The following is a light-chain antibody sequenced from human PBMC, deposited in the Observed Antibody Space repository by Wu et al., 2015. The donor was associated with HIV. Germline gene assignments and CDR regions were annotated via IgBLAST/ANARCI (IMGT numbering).Light chain of an antibody. Sequence: DTLLTQSPGTLSLSPGERATLSCRASQSVTSNYLAWYQQKPGQAPRLLIYATSNRATGIPDRISGSGSGTLFTLTISRLEPEDSAVYFCQQYGSSPQVTFGGGTKVEIK. V-gene: IGKV3-20*01. J-gene: IGKJ4*01. CDR1: QSVTSNY. CDR3: QQYGSSPQVT. CDR2: ATS.